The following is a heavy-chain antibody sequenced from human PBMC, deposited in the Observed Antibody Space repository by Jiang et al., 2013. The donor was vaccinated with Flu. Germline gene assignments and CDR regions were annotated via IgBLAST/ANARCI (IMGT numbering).Heavy chain of an antibody. D-gene: IGHD5-12*01. Sequence: EVKKPGSSVKVSCKASGGTFSSYAISWVRQAPGQGLEWMGRIIPILGIANYAQKFQGRVTITADKSTSTAYMELSSLRSEDTAVYCCARVSREWLHYDYWGQGTLVTVSS. CDR1: GGTFSSYA. CDR2: IIPILGIA. J-gene: IGHJ4*02. CDR3: ARVSREWLHYDY. V-gene: IGHV1-69*04.